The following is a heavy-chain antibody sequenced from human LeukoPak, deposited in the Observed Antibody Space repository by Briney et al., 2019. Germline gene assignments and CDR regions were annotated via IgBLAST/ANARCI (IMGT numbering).Heavy chain of an antibody. V-gene: IGHV1-46*01. CDR3: AREVPENFNFDY. Sequence: ASVKVSCKASGYTFTSYYTHWVRQAPGQGLEWMGIIKPSGGSTLYAQKFQGRVTVTSDMSMSTVYVELSSLRSEDTAVYYCAREVPENFNFDYWGQGILVTVSS. CDR2: IKPSGGST. D-gene: IGHD2/OR15-2a*01. CDR1: GYTFTSYY. J-gene: IGHJ4*02.